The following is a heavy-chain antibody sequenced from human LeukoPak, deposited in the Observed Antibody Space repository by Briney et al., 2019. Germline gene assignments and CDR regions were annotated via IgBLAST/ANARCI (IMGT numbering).Heavy chain of an antibody. D-gene: IGHD6-6*01. Sequence: SETLSLTCTVSGYSISSGYYWGWIRQPPGKGLEWIGSIYDSGSTYYNPSLKSRVTISVDTSKNQFSLRLSSVTAADTAVYYCARIGGWYSSSTGYFDYWGQGTLVTVSS. CDR1: GYSISSGYY. J-gene: IGHJ4*02. CDR3: ARIGGWYSSSTGYFDY. V-gene: IGHV4-38-2*02. CDR2: IYDSGST.